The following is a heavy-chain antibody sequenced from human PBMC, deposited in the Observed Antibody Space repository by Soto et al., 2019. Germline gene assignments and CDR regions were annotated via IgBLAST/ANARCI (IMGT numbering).Heavy chain of an antibody. D-gene: IGHD6-13*01. CDR2: ISGTGYNT. V-gene: IGHV3-23*01. J-gene: IGHJ4*02. Sequence: PGGSLRLSCAASGFTFTSYARNWVRLAPGKGLEWVSAISGTGYNTYYADSVKGRFTISRDNTKNTLYLQMNSLRAEDTAVYYCAKAGFSSSWSPTYFDYWGQGTLVTVSS. CDR1: GFTFTSYA. CDR3: AKAGFSSSWSPTYFDY.